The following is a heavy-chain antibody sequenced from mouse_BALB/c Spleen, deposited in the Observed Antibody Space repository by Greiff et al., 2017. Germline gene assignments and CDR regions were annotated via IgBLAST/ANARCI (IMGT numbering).Heavy chain of an antibody. CDR3: ARDGYYGSPRWFAY. J-gene: IGHJ3*01. Sequence: DVKLVESGGGLVQPGGSRKLSCAASGFTFSDYGMAWVRQAPGKGPEWVAFISNLAYSIYYADTVTGRFTISRENAKNTLYLEMSSLRSEDTAMYYCARDGYYGSPRWFAYWGQGTLVTVSA. CDR2: ISNLAYSI. D-gene: IGHD1-1*01. V-gene: IGHV5-15*02. CDR1: GFTFSDYG.